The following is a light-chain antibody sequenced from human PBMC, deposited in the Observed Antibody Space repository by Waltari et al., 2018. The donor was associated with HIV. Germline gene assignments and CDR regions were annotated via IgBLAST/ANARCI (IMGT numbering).Light chain of an antibody. CDR3: QSADSSGTYGV. V-gene: IGLV3-25*03. CDR1: ALPKQY. J-gene: IGLJ3*02. Sequence: SYELTQPPSVSVSPGQTARITCSGNALPKQYAYWYQQKPGRAPLVIIYKDTERPSGIPERFSGSSSGTIVTLTISGVQAEDEADYYCQSADSSGTYGVFGGGTKLTVL. CDR2: KDT.